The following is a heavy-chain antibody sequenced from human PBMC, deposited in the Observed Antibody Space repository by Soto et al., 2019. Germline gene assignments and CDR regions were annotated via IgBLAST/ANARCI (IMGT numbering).Heavy chain of an antibody. D-gene: IGHD6-6*01. Sequence: QVQLVQSGAEVKKPGASVKVSCKASGYTFTSYGISWVRQAPGQGLEWMGWISAYNGNTNYAQKLQGRVTMTTDTSTSTAYMELRSLRSYDTAVYYCARVGPIAARNFYYYYYGMDVWGQGTTVTVSS. CDR2: ISAYNGNT. CDR1: GYTFTSYG. V-gene: IGHV1-18*01. CDR3: ARVGPIAARNFYYYYYGMDV. J-gene: IGHJ6*02.